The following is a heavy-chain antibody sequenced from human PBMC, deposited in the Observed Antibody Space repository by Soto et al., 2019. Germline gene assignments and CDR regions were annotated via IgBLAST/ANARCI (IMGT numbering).Heavy chain of an antibody. Sequence: GGSLRLSCAASGFTFSSYAMSWVRQAPGKGLEWVSAISGSGGSTYYADSVKGRFTISRDNSKNTLYLQMNSLRAEDTAVYYCAKAIAAAGNVDYYYGMDVWGQGTTVTVSS. CDR1: GFTFSSYA. CDR2: ISGSGGST. J-gene: IGHJ6*02. D-gene: IGHD6-13*01. V-gene: IGHV3-23*01. CDR3: AKAIAAAGNVDYYYGMDV.